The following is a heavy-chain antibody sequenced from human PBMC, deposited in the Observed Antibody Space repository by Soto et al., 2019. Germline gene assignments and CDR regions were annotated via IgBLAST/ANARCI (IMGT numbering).Heavy chain of an antibody. J-gene: IGHJ4*02. CDR3: SSPYYDFWRIDY. Sequence: ASVKVSCKASGYTFTGYYMHWVRQAPGQGLEWMGWINPNSGGTNYAQKFQGRVTMTRDTSISTAYMELSRLRSDDTAVYYCSSPYYDFWRIDYWGQGTLVTVSS. CDR2: INPNSGGT. CDR1: GYTFTGYY. D-gene: IGHD3-3*01. V-gene: IGHV1-2*02.